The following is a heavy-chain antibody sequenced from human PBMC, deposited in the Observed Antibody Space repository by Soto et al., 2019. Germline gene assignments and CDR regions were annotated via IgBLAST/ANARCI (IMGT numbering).Heavy chain of an antibody. Sequence: ASVKVSCKASGGTFSSYAISWVRQAPGQGLEWMGGIIPIFGTANYAQKFQGRVTITADESTSTAYMELSSLRSEDTAVYYCARSLPAATYFDYWGQGTLVTVSS. D-gene: IGHD2-2*01. V-gene: IGHV1-69*13. CDR2: IIPIFGTA. CDR3: ARSLPAATYFDY. CDR1: GGTFSSYA. J-gene: IGHJ4*02.